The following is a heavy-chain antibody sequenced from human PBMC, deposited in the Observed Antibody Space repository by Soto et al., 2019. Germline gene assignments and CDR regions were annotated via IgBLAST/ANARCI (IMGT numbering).Heavy chain of an antibody. CDR2: INHSGST. Sequence: QVQLQQWGAGLLKPSETLSLTCAVYGGSFSGYYWTWIRQPPGTGLEWIGEINHSGSTNYNPSLKRRVTISVDTSKNQFSLKLPSVTAAGTAVYYCARDKITGLFAYWGQGTLVTVSS. D-gene: IGHD2-8*02. J-gene: IGHJ4*02. CDR1: GGSFSGYY. V-gene: IGHV4-34*01. CDR3: ARDKITGLFAY.